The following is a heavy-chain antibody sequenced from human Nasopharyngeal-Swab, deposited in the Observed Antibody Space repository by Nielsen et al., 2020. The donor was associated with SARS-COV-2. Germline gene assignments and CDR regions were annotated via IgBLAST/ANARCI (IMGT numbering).Heavy chain of an antibody. Sequence: GESLKISCAASGFTFSFYWMSWVRQAPGKGLEWVANIKQDGSEKYYLDSVKGRFTISRDNAKNSLYLQMNSLRAEDTAVYYCARRQYGDYYYYYGMDVWGQGTTVTVSS. J-gene: IGHJ6*02. CDR1: GFTFSFYW. V-gene: IGHV3-7*03. CDR2: IKQDGSEK. D-gene: IGHD4-17*01. CDR3: ARRQYGDYYYYYGMDV.